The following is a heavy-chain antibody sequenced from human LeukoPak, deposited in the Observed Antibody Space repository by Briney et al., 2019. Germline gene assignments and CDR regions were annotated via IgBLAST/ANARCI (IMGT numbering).Heavy chain of an antibody. J-gene: IGHJ3*02. CDR3: ARHHVGGPFDYGGAFDI. Sequence: PGESLKISCKGSGYSFTKYWIGWVRQMPGKGLEWMGIIYPGDSDTRYGPSFQGQVTISADKSISTAYLQWSSLKASDTAMYYCARHHVGGPFDYGGAFDIWGQGTMVTVSS. D-gene: IGHD4-17*01. CDR1: GYSFTKYW. CDR2: IYPGDSDT. V-gene: IGHV5-51*01.